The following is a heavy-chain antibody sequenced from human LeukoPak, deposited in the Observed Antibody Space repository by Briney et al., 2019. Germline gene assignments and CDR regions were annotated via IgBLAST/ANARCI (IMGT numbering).Heavy chain of an antibody. D-gene: IGHD3-10*01. V-gene: IGHV7-4-1*02. Sequence: ASVKVSCKASGYAFIDYAINWVRQAPGQGLEWMGWINTNTGNPTYAQGFTGRFVFSLDTSVSTTYLQISSLKAEDTAVYYCARGGSGSRRLGSDYWGQGTLVTVSS. J-gene: IGHJ4*02. CDR3: ARGGSGSRRLGSDY. CDR1: GYAFIDYA. CDR2: INTNTGNP.